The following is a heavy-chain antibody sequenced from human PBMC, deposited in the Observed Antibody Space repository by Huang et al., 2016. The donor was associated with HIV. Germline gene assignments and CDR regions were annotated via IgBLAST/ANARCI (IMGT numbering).Heavy chain of an antibody. V-gene: IGHV4-39*01. CDR2: FFYDGNT. CDR3: AAMVRGVISYFDY. CDR1: DGSISSSSYY. J-gene: IGHJ4*02. Sequence: QLQLQESGPGLVKPSETLSLTCTVSDGSISSSSYYWGWIRQPPGKGLEWIATFFYDGNTYYHPSLKSRVTISVDTSKNQFSLNLSSVTAADTAVYYCAAMVRGVISYFDYWGQGTLVTVSS. D-gene: IGHD3-10*01.